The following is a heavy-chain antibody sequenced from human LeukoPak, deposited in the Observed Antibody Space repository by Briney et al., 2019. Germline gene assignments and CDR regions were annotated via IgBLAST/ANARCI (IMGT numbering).Heavy chain of an antibody. CDR2: INHSGST. J-gene: IGHJ6*02. V-gene: IGHV4-34*01. CDR3: ARGTTVTTGYGMDV. CDR1: GGSFSGYY. Sequence: SETLSLTCAVYGGSFSGYYWSWIRQPPGKGLEWIGEINHSGSTNYNPSLKSRVTISVDTSKNQFSLKLSSVTAADTAVYYCARGTTVTTGYGMDVWGQGTTVTVSS. D-gene: IGHD4-17*01.